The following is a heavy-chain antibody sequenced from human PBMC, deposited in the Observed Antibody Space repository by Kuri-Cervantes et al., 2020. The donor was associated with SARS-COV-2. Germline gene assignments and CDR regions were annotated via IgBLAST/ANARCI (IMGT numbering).Heavy chain of an antibody. CDR1: GFTFDDYA. Sequence: SLKISCAASGFTFDDYAMHWVRQAPGKGLEWVSGISWNSGSIGYADSVKGRFTISRDNAKNSLYLQMNSLRAEDTAVYYCARIAGDPWVSNWFDPWGQGTQVTVSS. J-gene: IGHJ5*02. CDR3: ARIAGDPWVSNWFDP. CDR2: ISWNSGSI. D-gene: IGHD7-27*01. V-gene: IGHV3-9*01.